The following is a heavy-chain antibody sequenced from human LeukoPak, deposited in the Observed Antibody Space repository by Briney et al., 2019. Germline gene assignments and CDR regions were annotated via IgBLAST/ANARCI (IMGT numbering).Heavy chain of an antibody. CDR1: GFIFSNYW. V-gene: IGHV3-7*03. D-gene: IGHD1-26*01. Sequence: PGGSLRLSCAASGFIFSNYWMTWVRQAPGKGLEWVATMKQDGSEIYYVDSVKGRFTISRDNSKNTLYLQVNSLRAEDTAVYYCAKGGKWDVTPFDYWGQGTLVTVSS. CDR2: MKQDGSEI. J-gene: IGHJ4*02. CDR3: AKGGKWDVTPFDY.